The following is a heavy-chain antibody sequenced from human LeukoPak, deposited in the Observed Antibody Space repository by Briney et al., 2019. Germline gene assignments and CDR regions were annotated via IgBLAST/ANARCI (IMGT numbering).Heavy chain of an antibody. CDR3: ARSPPAHPNGYDSRGYYRWSAFDI. J-gene: IGHJ3*02. D-gene: IGHD3-22*01. Sequence: GGSLRLSCAASGFTFSSYALHWVRQAPGKGLEYVSAISSNGGSTFYANSVKGRFTISRDNSKNTLYLQMGSLRAEDMAVYYCARSPPAHPNGYDSRGYYRWSAFDIWGQGTMVTVSS. CDR2: ISSNGGST. V-gene: IGHV3-64*01. CDR1: GFTFSSYA.